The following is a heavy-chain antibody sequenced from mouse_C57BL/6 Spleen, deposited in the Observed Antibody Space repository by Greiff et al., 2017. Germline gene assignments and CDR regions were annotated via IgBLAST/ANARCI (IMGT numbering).Heavy chain of an antibody. CDR1: GYAFSSSW. Sequence: VQLQQSGPELVKPGASVKISCKASGYAFSSSWMNWVKQRPGKGLEWIGRIYPGDGDTNYNGKFKGKATLTADKSSSTAYMQLSSLTSEDSAVYFCVDGYLFADWGQGTLVTVSA. D-gene: IGHD2-3*01. V-gene: IGHV1-82*01. CDR3: VDGYLFAD. CDR2: IYPGDGDT. J-gene: IGHJ3*01.